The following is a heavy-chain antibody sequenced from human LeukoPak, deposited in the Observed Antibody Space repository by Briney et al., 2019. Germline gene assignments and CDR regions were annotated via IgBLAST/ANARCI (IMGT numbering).Heavy chain of an antibody. CDR3: ANGHYHDSSGYYSGDDY. CDR1: GFTFSSYA. J-gene: IGHJ4*02. V-gene: IGHV3-23*01. CDR2: ISGSGGST. D-gene: IGHD3-22*01. Sequence: GGSLRLSCAASGFTFSSYAMSWVRQAPGKGLEWVSAISGSGGSTYYADSVKGRFTISRDNSKNTLYLQMNSLRAEDTAVYYCANGHYHDSSGYYSGDDYWGQGTLVTVSS.